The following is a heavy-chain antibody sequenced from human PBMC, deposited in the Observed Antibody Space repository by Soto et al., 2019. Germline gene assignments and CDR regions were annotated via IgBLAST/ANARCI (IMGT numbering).Heavy chain of an antibody. CDR1: GGSFSGYY. D-gene: IGHD6-6*01. Sequence: QVQLQQWGAGLLKPSETLSLTCAVYGGSFSGYYWSWIRQPPGKGLEWIGEINHSGSTNYNPSLKSRVTISVDTSKNQFSLKLSSVTAADTAVYYCARGRTSYSSSNYYYGMDVRGQGTTVTVSS. CDR3: ARGRTSYSSSNYYYGMDV. J-gene: IGHJ6*02. V-gene: IGHV4-34*01. CDR2: INHSGST.